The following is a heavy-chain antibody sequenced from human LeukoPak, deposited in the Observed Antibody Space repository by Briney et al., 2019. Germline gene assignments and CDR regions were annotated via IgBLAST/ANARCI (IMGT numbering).Heavy chain of an antibody. V-gene: IGHV4-39*01. CDR1: GGSISSSSYY. D-gene: IGHD3-16*01. CDR3: ASEGNYDYVWGSPY. J-gene: IGHJ4*02. Sequence: SETLSLTCTVSGGSISSSSYYWGWIRQPPGKGLEWIGSIYYSGSTYYNPSLKSRVTISVDTSKNQFSLKLSSVTAADTAVYCCASEGNYDYVWGSPYWGQGTLVTVSS. CDR2: IYYSGST.